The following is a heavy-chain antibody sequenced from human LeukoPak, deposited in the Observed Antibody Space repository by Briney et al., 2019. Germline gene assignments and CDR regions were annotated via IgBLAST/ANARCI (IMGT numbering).Heavy chain of an antibody. V-gene: IGHV4-59*08. CDR3: ARLLWQTNWFDP. Sequence: SETLSLTCTVSGGSISSYYWSWIRQPPGKGLEWIGYIYYSGSTNYNPSLKSRVTISVDTSKNQFSLKLSSVTAADTAVYYCARLLWQTNWFDPWGQGTLVTVSP. D-gene: IGHD3-10*01. J-gene: IGHJ5*02. CDR1: GGSISSYY. CDR2: IYYSGST.